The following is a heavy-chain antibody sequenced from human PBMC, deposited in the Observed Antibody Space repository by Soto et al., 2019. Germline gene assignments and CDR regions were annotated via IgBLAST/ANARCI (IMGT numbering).Heavy chain of an antibody. J-gene: IGHJ4*02. V-gene: IGHV3-72*01. CDR1: GFTFSDHY. Sequence: EVQLVESGGGSVQPGGSLRLSCAASGFTFSDHYMDWVRQAPGKGLEWAGRIRNRANSYGTDYAAAVKGRFTIARDDSRNSLDLQMSSLRTEDTAVYYCVRVGLGASTRVFDYWGQGTLVTVAS. D-gene: IGHD2-2*01. CDR3: VRVGLGASTRVFDY. CDR2: IRNRANSYGT.